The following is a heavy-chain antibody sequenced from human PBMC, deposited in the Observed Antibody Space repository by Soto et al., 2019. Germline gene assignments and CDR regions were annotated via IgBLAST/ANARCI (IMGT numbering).Heavy chain of an antibody. CDR3: AKGPSITGTTPGNYYYGMDV. CDR1: GFTFDDYA. V-gene: IGHV3-43D*04. Sequence: XVSLRLSCAASGFTFDDYAMHWVRQAPGKGLEWVSLISWDGGSTYYADSVKGRFTISRDNSKNSLYLQMNSLRAEDTALYYCAKGPSITGTTPGNYYYGMDVWGQGTTVTVSS. D-gene: IGHD1-7*01. CDR2: ISWDGGST. J-gene: IGHJ6*02.